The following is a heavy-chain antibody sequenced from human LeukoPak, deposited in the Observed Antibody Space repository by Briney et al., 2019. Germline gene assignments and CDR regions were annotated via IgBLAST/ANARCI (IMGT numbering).Heavy chain of an antibody. J-gene: IGHJ3*02. D-gene: IGHD2-21*01. CDR3: ARSLLEGAFDI. Sequence: ASVKVSCKASGYTFTSYYMHWVRQAPGQGLEWMGIINPSGGSTSYAQKFQGRVTMTRDMSTSTVYMELSSLRSEDTAVYYCARSLLEGAFDIWGQGTMVTVSS. CDR2: INPSGGST. CDR1: GYTFTSYY. V-gene: IGHV1-46*01.